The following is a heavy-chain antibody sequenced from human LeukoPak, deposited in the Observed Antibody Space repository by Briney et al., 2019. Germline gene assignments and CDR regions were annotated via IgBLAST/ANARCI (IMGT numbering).Heavy chain of an antibody. D-gene: IGHD6-19*01. CDR3: ARVEDTSGWSWIAY. Sequence: GGSLRFSCVASGFTFSSYWMTWVRQAPGKGLEWVASIKQDGSEKYYVDSVRGRFTISRDNAKNSLYLQMNGLRAEDTAVYYCARVEDTSGWSWIAYWGQGTLVTVSS. J-gene: IGHJ4*02. CDR1: GFTFSSYW. CDR2: IKQDGSEK. V-gene: IGHV3-7*01.